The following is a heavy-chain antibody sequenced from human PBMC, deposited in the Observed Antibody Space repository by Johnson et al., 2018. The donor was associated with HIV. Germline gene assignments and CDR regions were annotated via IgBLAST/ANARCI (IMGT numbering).Heavy chain of an antibody. CDR2: ISGSGGST. J-gene: IGHJ3*02. CDR3: AKADHSSGWYLAFDI. CDR1: GFTFSSYA. Sequence: MLLVESGGGLVQPGGSLRLSCAASGFTFSSYAMSWVRQAPGKGLAWVSVISGSGGSTYYADSMKGRFTISRDNSKNTLYLQMNSLRAEDTAVYYCAKADHSSGWYLAFDIWGQGTMVTVSS. V-gene: IGHV3-23*04. D-gene: IGHD6-19*01.